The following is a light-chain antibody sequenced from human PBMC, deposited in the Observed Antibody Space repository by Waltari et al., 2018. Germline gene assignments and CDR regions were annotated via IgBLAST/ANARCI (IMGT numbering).Light chain of an antibody. V-gene: IGKV3-15*01. CDR1: QSVSSN. CDR3: QQYNNWPPL. Sequence: DIVMTQSLATLSVSPGERATLSGRASQSVSSNLAWYQQKPGQAPRLLNHGASTRATGIPARFSGSGSGTEVTLTISSMQSEDFAVYYCQQYNNWPPLFGQGTKVEIK. CDR2: GAS. J-gene: IGKJ1*01.